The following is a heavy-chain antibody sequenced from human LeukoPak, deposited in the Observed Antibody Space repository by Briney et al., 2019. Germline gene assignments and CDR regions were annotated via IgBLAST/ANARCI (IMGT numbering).Heavy chain of an antibody. V-gene: IGHV3-30*02. J-gene: IGHJ6*03. D-gene: IGHD2-2*01. CDR2: IRYDGSNK. CDR3: AKDTSKGARGYYYYYMDV. Sequence: GGSLRLSCAASGFTFSSYSMNWVRQAPGKGLEWVAFIRYDGSNKYYADSVKGRFTISRDNSKNTLYLQMNSLRAEDTAVYYCAKDTSKGARGYYYYYMDVWGKGTTVTISS. CDR1: GFTFSSYS.